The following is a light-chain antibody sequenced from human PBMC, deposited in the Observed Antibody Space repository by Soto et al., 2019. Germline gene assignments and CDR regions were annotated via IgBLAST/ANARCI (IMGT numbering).Light chain of an antibody. V-gene: IGKV3D-15*01. CDR2: GSS. J-gene: IGKJ4*01. Sequence: IVMTQSPAPLSVSPGDEVTLSCRASENVGTNLAWYQQKPGQAPRLLIYGSSTRATGIPATFSGRGSGTEFTLTVSSLQSEESAIYYCQQYNNWGLSFGGGTKVEIK. CDR3: QQYNNWGLS. CDR1: ENVGTN.